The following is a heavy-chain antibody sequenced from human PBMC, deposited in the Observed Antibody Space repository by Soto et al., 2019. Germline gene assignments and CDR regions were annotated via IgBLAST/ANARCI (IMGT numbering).Heavy chain of an antibody. CDR3: AKPLWFGESVFDP. Sequence: EVQLSQSGGGSVQPGGSLRLSCAASGFTFSDYGMSWVRQAPGKGLEWVSTIRGSAGNTYYVDSVKGRFTISRDDSTNTVYLQMNSLRAEDTAVYYCAKPLWFGESVFDPWGQGTLVIVSS. CDR2: IRGSAGNT. CDR1: GFTFSDYG. J-gene: IGHJ5*02. D-gene: IGHD3-10*01. V-gene: IGHV3-23*01.